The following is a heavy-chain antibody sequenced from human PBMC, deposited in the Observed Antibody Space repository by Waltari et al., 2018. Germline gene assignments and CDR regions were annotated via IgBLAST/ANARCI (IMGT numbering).Heavy chain of an antibody. D-gene: IGHD1-26*01. CDR3: ARSHKQVGATLFGY. J-gene: IGHJ4*02. CDR2: MNPNSGNT. Sequence: QVQLVQSGAEVKKPGASVKVSCKASGYTFTSDDINWVRQATGQGLEWMGWMNPNSGNTGYVQKFQGRVTITRNTSISPAYMELSSLRSEDTAVYYCARSHKQVGATLFGYWGQGTLVPVSS. V-gene: IGHV1-8*03. CDR1: GYTFTSDD.